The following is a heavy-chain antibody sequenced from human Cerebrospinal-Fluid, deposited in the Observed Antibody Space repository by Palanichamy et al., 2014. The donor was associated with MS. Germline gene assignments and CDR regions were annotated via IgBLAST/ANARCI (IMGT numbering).Heavy chain of an antibody. CDR3: ARDYERPDTGTPYXQYYYSLDV. CDR1: GGTFSNNG. J-gene: IGHJ6*01. Sequence: QVQLVQSGAVMRKPGSSVKVSCKVSGGTFSNNGISWVRQAPGQGLEWMGGIIPVFGLPNYAQKFRGRVTITADKSTTTAYMELSRLTSEDTALYYCARDYERPDTGTPYXQYYYSLDVWGQGTTVIVSS. CDR2: IIPVFGLP. V-gene: IGHV1-69*17. D-gene: IGHD3-16*01.